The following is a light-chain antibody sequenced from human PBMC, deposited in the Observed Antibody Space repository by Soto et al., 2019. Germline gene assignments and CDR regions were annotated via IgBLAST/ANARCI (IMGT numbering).Light chain of an antibody. Sequence: QSVLTQPTSVSGTPGQRGTLFCSGRSSNIGSHYVYCYQQIPGRAPTNLIFKSDQRPSGVPDRFSGSTSGTTASVAISGLLSEDVASYYCSSWDNDRNAWVFGGGTKLTVL. J-gene: IGLJ3*02. CDR3: SSWDNDRNAWV. CDR1: SSNIGSHY. V-gene: IGLV1-47*01. CDR2: KSD.